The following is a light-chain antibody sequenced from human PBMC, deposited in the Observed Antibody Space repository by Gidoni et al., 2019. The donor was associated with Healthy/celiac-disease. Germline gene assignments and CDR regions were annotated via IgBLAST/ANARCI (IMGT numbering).Light chain of an antibody. V-gene: IGKV4-1*01. CDR2: WAS. CDR1: QSVLYSSNNKNY. Sequence: DIVMTQSTDSLAVSLGERATINCKSSQSVLYSSNNKNYLAWYQQKPGQPPKLLIYWASTREAGVPDRFSGSGSGTDFTLTISSLQAEDVAVYYCQQYYSQVTFGQGTKVEIK. J-gene: IGKJ1*01. CDR3: QQYYSQVT.